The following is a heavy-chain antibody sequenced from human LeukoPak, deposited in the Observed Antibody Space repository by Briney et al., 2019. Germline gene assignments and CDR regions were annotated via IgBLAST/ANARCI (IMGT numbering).Heavy chain of an antibody. CDR2: IHTSAST. CDR3: ARDDNSEYSDDAFDT. D-gene: IGHD1-26*01. V-gene: IGHV4-4*07. CDR1: GASIRGYS. Sequence: PSETLSLTCSVSGASIRGYSWSWLRQPAGKGLEWIGRIHTSASTEYNPSLKSRVTMSVDTSKNQFSLKLNSVTAADTAVYFCARDDNSEYSDDAFDTWGQGTLVTVSS. J-gene: IGHJ3*02.